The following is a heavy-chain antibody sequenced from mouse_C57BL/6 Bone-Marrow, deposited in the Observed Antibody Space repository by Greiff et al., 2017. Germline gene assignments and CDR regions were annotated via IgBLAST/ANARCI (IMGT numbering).Heavy chain of an antibody. CDR2: IDPSDSYT. J-gene: IGHJ1*03. D-gene: IGHD1-1*01. CDR3: ASGPCTVVATGNWYFDV. V-gene: IGHV1-59*01. Sequence: QVQLKQPGAELVRPGTSVKLSCKASGYTFTSYWMHWVKQRPGQGLEWIGVIDPSDSYTNYNQKFKGKATLTVDTSSSTAYMQLSSLTSEDSAVYYCASGPCTVVATGNWYFDVWGTGTTVTVSS. CDR1: GYTFTSYW.